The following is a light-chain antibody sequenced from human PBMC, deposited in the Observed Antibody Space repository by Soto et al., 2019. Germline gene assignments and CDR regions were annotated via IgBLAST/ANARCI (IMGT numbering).Light chain of an antibody. CDR2: DVS. V-gene: IGLV2-11*01. CDR3: SSYAGSYTVV. J-gene: IGLJ3*02. CDR1: SSDVGAYKY. Sequence: QSVLTQPRSVSGSPGQSVTISCTGTSSDVGAYKYVSWYQQPPGKAPKLVVYDVSKRPSGVPNRFSSSKSDSTASLTISGLQAEDEADYYCSSYAGSYTVVFGGGTQLTVL.